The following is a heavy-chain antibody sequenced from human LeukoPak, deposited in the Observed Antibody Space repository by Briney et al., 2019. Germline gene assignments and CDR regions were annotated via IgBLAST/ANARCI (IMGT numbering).Heavy chain of an antibody. V-gene: IGHV3-23*01. J-gene: IGHJ4*02. D-gene: IGHD6-19*01. CDR1: GFTFSSYA. CDR3: AKDRRFGSSGWVFDY. CDR2: ISGSGVST. Sequence: GGSLRLSCAPSGFTFSSYAMSSVREAPGRGVEWVSAISGSGVSTYYADSVKGRFTISRDNSKNTLYLQMNSLRAEDTAIYYCAKDRRFGSSGWVFDYWGQGTLVTVSS.